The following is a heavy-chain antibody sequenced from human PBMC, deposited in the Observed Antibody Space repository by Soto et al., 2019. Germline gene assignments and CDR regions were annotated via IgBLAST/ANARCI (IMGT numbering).Heavy chain of an antibody. CDR3: AKTRYDSSGFRDYFDY. CDR2: ISGSGGST. D-gene: IGHD3-22*01. Sequence: ESGGGLVQPGGSLRLSCAASGFTFSSYAMTWVRQAPGKGLEWVSTISGSGGSTYYADSVKGRFTISRDNSKNTLYLQMNSLRAEDTAVYYCAKTRYDSSGFRDYFDYWGQGTLVTVSS. J-gene: IGHJ4*02. V-gene: IGHV3-23*01. CDR1: GFTFSSYA.